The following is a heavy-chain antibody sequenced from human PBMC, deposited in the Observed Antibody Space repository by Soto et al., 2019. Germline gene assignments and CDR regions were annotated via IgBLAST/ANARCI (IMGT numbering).Heavy chain of an antibody. CDR1: GFTFGDYA. Sequence: EVQLVESGGGLVQPGRSLRLSCTASGFTFGDYAMSWVRQAPGKGLEWVGFIRSKAYGGTTEYAASVKGRFTISRDDSKSIAYLQMNSLKTEDTAVYYCTRDRDCSSTSCYFLDYWGQGTLVTVSS. CDR3: TRDRDCSSTSCYFLDY. D-gene: IGHD2-2*01. J-gene: IGHJ4*02. V-gene: IGHV3-49*04. CDR2: IRSKAYGGTT.